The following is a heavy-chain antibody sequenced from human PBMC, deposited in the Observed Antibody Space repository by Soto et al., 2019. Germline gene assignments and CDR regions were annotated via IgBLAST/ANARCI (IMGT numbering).Heavy chain of an antibody. CDR1: GDSLGSGSYY. D-gene: IGHD6-25*01. Sequence: PSETLSLTCTFSGDSLGSGSYYWGWIRQPPGKGLEWIGSIYYSGSPYYNPTLKSRVTIFLDTSKNQFSLNLTSVTAADTAVYYCARHSHRLTLFGPWGQGTLVTVSS. J-gene: IGHJ5*02. CDR3: ARHSHRLTLFGP. V-gene: IGHV4-39*01. CDR2: IYYSGSP.